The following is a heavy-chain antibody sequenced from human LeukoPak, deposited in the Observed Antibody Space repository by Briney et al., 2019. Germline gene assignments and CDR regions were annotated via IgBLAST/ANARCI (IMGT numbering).Heavy chain of an antibody. CDR1: GFTFSSYA. D-gene: IGHD6-25*01. CDR3: ARFAAGGSNYYYMDV. V-gene: IGHV3-48*01. CDR2: IGTSSTTI. Sequence: GGSLRLSCAASGFTFSSYAMSWVRQPPGKGLEWVSNIGTSSTTIYYADSVKGRFTISRDNAKNSLYLQMNSLRADDTAVYYCARFAAGGSNYYYMDVWGKGTTVTVSS. J-gene: IGHJ6*03.